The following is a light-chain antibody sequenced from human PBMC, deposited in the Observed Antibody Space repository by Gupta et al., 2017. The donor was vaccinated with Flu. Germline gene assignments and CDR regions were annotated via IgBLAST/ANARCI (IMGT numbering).Light chain of an antibody. J-gene: IGKJ4*01. CDR2: AS. CDR3: LQHKRYPLT. V-gene: IGKV1-17*01. Sequence: ASNLQSGVPSRFSGSGSGTEVTLTISSLQPVDFATYSCLQHKRYPLTFGGGTKVEIK.